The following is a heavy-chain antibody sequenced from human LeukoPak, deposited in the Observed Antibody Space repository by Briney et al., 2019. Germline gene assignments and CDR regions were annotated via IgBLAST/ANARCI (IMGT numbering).Heavy chain of an antibody. J-gene: IGHJ6*02. V-gene: IGHV3-30*02. D-gene: IGHD6-13*01. Sequence: GGSLRLSCAASGFTFSSYGMHWVRQAPGKGLEWVAVIWYDGSNKYYADSVKGRFTISRDNSKNTLYLQMNSLRAEDTAVYYCAKAGSSSWYPAKYYYGMDVWGQGTTVTVSS. CDR2: IWYDGSNK. CDR1: GFTFSSYG. CDR3: AKAGSSSWYPAKYYYGMDV.